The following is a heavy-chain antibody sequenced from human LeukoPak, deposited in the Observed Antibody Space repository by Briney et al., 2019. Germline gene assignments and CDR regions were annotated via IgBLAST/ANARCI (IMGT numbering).Heavy chain of an antibody. V-gene: IGHV1-18*01. CDR2: INAYNGNT. CDR3: ARGEKPYDY. D-gene: IGHD1-26*01. Sequence: ASVKVSCKTSGYTFTYYVISWVRQAPGQGLEWMGWINAYNGNTNDAQKFQGRVTMTTDTSTSTAYIGLRSLRSDDTAVYYCARGEKPYDYWGQGTLVSVSS. J-gene: IGHJ4*02. CDR1: GYTFTYYV.